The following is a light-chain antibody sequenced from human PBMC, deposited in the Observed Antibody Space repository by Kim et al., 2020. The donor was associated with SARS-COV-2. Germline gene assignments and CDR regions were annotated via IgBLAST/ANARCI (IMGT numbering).Light chain of an antibody. CDR2: DVS. CDR1: RSDGGAYDY. J-gene: IGLJ1*01. Sequence: GQSVTITCTGTRSDGGAYDYVSWYQQHAGTAPKLIIYDVSKRSSGVPERFSASKSGNTASLTISGLQVEDEAEYSCCSYAGRSIYVFGGGTKVTVL. V-gene: IGLV2-11*03. CDR3: CSYAGRSIYV.